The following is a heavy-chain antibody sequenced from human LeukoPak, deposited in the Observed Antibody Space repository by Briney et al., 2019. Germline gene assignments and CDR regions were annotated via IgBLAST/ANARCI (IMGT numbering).Heavy chain of an antibody. CDR3: ARDPTTQWLARGYYYYYGMDV. D-gene: IGHD6-19*01. V-gene: IGHV1-2*02. Sequence: ASVKVSCKASGYTFTGYYMHWVQQAPGQGLEWMGWINPNSGGTNYAQKLQGRVTMTTDTSTSTAYMELRSLRSDDTAVYYCARDPTTQWLARGYYYYYGMDVWGQGTTVTVSS. CDR2: INPNSGGT. J-gene: IGHJ6*02. CDR1: GYTFTGYY.